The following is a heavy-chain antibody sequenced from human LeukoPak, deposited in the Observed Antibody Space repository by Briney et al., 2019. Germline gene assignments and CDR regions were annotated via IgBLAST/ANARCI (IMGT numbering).Heavy chain of an antibody. CDR2: INPNSGGT. Sequence: ASVKVSCKASGYTFTGYYMHWVRQAPGQGLEWMGWINPNSGGTNYAQKFQGRVTMTRDTSISTAHMELSRLRSDDTAVYYCARGSSSWYVSESDFDYWGQGTLVTVSS. CDR1: GYTFTGYY. V-gene: IGHV1-2*02. D-gene: IGHD6-13*01. CDR3: ARGSSSWYVSESDFDY. J-gene: IGHJ4*02.